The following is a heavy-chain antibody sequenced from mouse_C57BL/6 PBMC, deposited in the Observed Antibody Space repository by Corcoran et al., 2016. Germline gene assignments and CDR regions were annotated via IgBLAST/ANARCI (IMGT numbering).Heavy chain of an antibody. V-gene: IGHV1-81*01. CDR3: ARRVVAPMDY. D-gene: IGHD1-1*01. CDR1: GYTFTSYG. J-gene: IGHJ4*01. Sequence: QVQLQQSGAELARPGASVKLSCKASGYTFTSYGISWVKQRTGQGLEWIGEIYPRSDNTYSNVKFKGKATLTADKSSSTAYMELRSLTSEDSAVDFCARRVVAPMDYWGQGTSVTVSS. CDR2: IYPRSDNT.